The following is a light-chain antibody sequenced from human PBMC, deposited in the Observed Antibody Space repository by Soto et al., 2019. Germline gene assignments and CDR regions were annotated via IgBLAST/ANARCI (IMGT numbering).Light chain of an antibody. V-gene: IGKV3-20*01. CDR3: QHYGSPLT. CDR2: GAS. J-gene: IGKJ4*01. CDR1: QSVRSSY. Sequence: EIVLTQSPGTLSLSPRGRATLSCRASQSVRSSYLAWYQQRPGQAPRLLIFGASFRATGIPDRFSGSGSGTDFTLTISRLEPEDFAVYYCQHYGSPLTFGGGTKVEIK.